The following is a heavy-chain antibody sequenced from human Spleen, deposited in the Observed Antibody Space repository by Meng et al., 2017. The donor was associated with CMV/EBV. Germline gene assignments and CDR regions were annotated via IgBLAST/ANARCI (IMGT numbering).Heavy chain of an antibody. CDR3: ARVTVLYGMDV. CDR2: INAYNGNT. V-gene: IGHV1-18*01. J-gene: IGHJ6*02. Sequence: ASVKVSCKASGYTFSSYGISWVRQAPGQGLEWMGWINAYNGNTNYAQKVQGRVTMTTDTSTSTAYMELRSLRSDDTAVYYCARVTVLYGMDVWGQGTTVTVSS. CDR1: GYTFSSYG. D-gene: IGHD1-20*01.